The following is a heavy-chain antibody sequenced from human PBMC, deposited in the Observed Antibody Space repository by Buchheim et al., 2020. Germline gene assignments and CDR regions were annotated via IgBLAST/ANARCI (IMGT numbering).Heavy chain of an antibody. D-gene: IGHD3-16*01. J-gene: IGHJ5*02. Sequence: EVQLLESGGGLVQPGGSLRLSCAASGFTFSSYAMSWVRQAPGKGLEWVSAISGSGDNTYYEDSVKGQFTISRDNSKKTLYLKMNSLRVDDTAVYYCARGDTGLDPWGQGTL. CDR1: GFTFSSYA. CDR2: ISGSGDNT. CDR3: ARGDTGLDP. V-gene: IGHV3-23*01.